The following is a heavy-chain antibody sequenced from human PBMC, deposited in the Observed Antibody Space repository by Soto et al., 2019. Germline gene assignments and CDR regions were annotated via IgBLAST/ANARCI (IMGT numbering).Heavy chain of an antibody. D-gene: IGHD3-22*01. J-gene: IGHJ4*02. CDR1: GFIFSTYG. CDR3: AKDMPLLGFLTYYYDSSGYYRLFDY. Sequence: QVQLVESGGGVVQPGRSLGLSCAASGFIFSTYGMHWVRQAPGKGLEWVAVISYDGSNKYYADSVKGRFTISRDNSKNTLYLQMNSLRAEDTAVYYCAKDMPLLGFLTYYYDSSGYYRLFDYWGQGTLLTVSS. CDR2: ISYDGSNK. V-gene: IGHV3-30*18.